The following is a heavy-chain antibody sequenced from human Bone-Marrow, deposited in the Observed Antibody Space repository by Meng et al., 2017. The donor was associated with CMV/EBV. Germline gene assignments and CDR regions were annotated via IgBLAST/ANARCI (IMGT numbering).Heavy chain of an antibody. CDR2: ISAYNGNT. CDR3: ARDGGLQPSGMDV. Sequence: ASVKVSCKASGYTFIAYYMNWVRQAPGQGLEWMGWISAYNGNTNYAQKLQGRVTMTTDTSTSTAYMELRSLRSDDSAGYYCARDGGLQPSGMDVWGQGTTVTVSS. V-gene: IGHV1-18*04. CDR1: GYTFIAYY. D-gene: IGHD5-24*01. J-gene: IGHJ6*02.